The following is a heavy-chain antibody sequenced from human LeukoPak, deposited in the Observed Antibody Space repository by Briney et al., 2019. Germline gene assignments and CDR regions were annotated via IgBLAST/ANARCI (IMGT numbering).Heavy chain of an antibody. Sequence: SETLSLTCTVSGGSISSYYWSWIRQPPGKGLEWIGYIYYSGSTNYNPSLKSRVTISVDTSKNQFSLKLSSVTAADTAVYYCARLVRVQGVKNWFDPWGQGTLVTVSS. J-gene: IGHJ5*02. CDR3: ARLVRVQGVKNWFDP. CDR2: IYYSGST. CDR1: GGSISSYY. V-gene: IGHV4-59*08. D-gene: IGHD3-10*01.